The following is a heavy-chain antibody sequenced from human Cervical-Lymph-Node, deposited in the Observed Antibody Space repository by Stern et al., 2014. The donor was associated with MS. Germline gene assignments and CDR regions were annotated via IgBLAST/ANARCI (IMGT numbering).Heavy chain of an antibody. D-gene: IGHD5-18*01. CDR1: GFAFSTCT. V-gene: IGHV3-48*02. CDR3: ASRGNIYGWVY. J-gene: IGHJ4*02. CDR2: ISSSSSTI. Sequence: EVQLVESGGGLVQPGGSLRLSCAASGFAFSTCTMNWVRQAPGKGLEWVSYISSSSSTINYAASAKARFTIPRDNAKNSLYLQLTRLRDESTAVYYCASRGNIYGWVYWGQGTLVTVSS.